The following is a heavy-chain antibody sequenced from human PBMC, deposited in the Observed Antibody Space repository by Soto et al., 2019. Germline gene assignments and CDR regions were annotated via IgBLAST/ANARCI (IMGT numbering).Heavy chain of an antibody. V-gene: IGHV4-4*02. J-gene: IGHJ4*02. D-gene: IGHD3-22*01. CDR3: ARSPRRVDGKWFLDY. CDR2: ILHTGHT. Sequence: QVQLQESGPGLVKPSGTLSLTCAVSGDSFTSRNWWTWVRQPPGKGLEWIGDILHTGHTDYSPPLKSRVTISVDTSNRQFSLSLTSVTAADTAVYYCARSPRRVDGKWFLDYWGQGTLVTVSS. CDR1: GDSFTSRNW.